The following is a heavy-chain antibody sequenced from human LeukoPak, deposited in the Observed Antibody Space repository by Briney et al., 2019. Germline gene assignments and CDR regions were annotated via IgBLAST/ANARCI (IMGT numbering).Heavy chain of an antibody. V-gene: IGHV4-34*01. J-gene: IGHJ4*02. Sequence: SETLSLTCAVYGGSFSGYYWSWIRQPPGKGLEWIGEINHSGSTNYNPSLKSRVTISVDTSKNQFSLKLSSVTAADTAFYYCARDGRDYGGYFDYWGQGTLVTVSS. CDR3: ARDGRDYGGYFDY. CDR2: INHSGST. CDR1: GGSFSGYY. D-gene: IGHD4-17*01.